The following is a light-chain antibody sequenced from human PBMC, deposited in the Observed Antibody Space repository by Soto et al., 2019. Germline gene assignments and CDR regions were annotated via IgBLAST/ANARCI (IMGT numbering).Light chain of an antibody. V-gene: IGLV1-44*01. J-gene: IGLJ1*01. CDR1: SSNIGSNP. CDR3: EAWDVSLHGHV. CDR2: TTN. Sequence: QSVLTQPPSASGTPGQRVTISCSGSSSNIGSNPVHWYQQLPGTAPKLLISTTNQRPSGVPDRFSGSKSGTSASLAISGLQSEDEADYYCEAWDVSLHGHVFGTGTKLTVL.